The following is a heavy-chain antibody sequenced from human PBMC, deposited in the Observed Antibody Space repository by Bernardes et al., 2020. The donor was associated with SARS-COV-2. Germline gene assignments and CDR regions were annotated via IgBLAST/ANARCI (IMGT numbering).Heavy chain of an antibody. CDR3: ARADFSGWDPDYGLDV. CDR2: ISSGGVST. J-gene: IGHJ6*02. Sequence: GGSLRLCCIASGFTFNSHAMHWVRQAPGKGLKYVAGISSGGVSTTYADSVKGRVTISRDNFKNTLYLQMGSLRPEDTAVYYCARADFSGWDPDYGLDVWGQGTTVTVSS. D-gene: IGHD6-19*01. V-gene: IGHV3-64*02. CDR1: GFTFNSHA.